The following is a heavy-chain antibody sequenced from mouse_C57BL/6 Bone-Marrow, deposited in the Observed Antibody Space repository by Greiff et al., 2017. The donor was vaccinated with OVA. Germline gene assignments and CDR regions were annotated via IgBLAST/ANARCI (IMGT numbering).Heavy chain of an antibody. CDR1: GFNIKDDY. J-gene: IGHJ4*01. CDR2: IDPENGDT. Sequence: EVKLVESGAELVRPGASVKLSCTASGFNIKDDYMHWVKQRPEQGLEWIGWIDPENGDTEYASKFQGKATITADTSSNTAYLQLSSLTSEDTAVYYCTTDGYWKRDYAMDYWGQGTSVTVSS. V-gene: IGHV14-4*01. D-gene: IGHD2-3*01. CDR3: TTDGYWKRDYAMDY.